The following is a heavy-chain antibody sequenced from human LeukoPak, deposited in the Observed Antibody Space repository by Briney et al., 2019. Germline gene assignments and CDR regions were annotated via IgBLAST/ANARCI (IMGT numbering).Heavy chain of an antibody. D-gene: IGHD3-3*01. V-gene: IGHV1-2*02. Sequence: ASVKVSCKASGYTFTGYYMHWVRQAPGQGLEWMGWINPNSGGTNYAQKFQGRVTMTRDTSISTASMELSRLRSDDTAVYYCARDSSTYYDLWSGPNSGYFDYWGQGTLVTVSS. CDR1: GYTFTGYY. CDR3: ARDSSTYYDLWSGPNSGYFDY. J-gene: IGHJ4*02. CDR2: INPNSGGT.